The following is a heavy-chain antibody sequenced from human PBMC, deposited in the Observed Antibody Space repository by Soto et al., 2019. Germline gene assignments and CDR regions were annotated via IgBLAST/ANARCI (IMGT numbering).Heavy chain of an antibody. V-gene: IGHV1-8*01. D-gene: IGHD3-9*01. CDR1: GYTFTSYD. J-gene: IGHJ6*03. CDR3: ARGADILTGYPYYYYYMDV. Sequence: ASVKVSCKASGYTFTSYDINWVRQATGQGLEWMGWMNPNSGNTGYAQKFQGRVTMTRNTTISKAYMELSSLRSDDTAVYYCARGADILTGYPYYYYYMDVWGKGTTVTVSS. CDR2: MNPNSGNT.